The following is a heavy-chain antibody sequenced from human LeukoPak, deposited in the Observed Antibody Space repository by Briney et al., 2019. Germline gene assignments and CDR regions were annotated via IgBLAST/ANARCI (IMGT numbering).Heavy chain of an antibody. CDR2: INHSGST. Sequence: SQTLSLTCTVSGGSISSGGYYWSWIRQPPGKGLEWIGEINHSGSTNYNPSLKSRVTISVDTSKNQFSLKLSSVTAADTAVYYCARIRRGYCSSTSCPNWFDPWGQGTLVTVSS. V-gene: IGHV4-30-2*01. J-gene: IGHJ5*02. CDR1: GGSISSGGYY. D-gene: IGHD2-2*01. CDR3: ARIRRGYCSSTSCPNWFDP.